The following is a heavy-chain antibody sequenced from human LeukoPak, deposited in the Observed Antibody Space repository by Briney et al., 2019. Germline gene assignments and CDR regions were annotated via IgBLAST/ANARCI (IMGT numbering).Heavy chain of an antibody. Sequence: GGSLRLSCAASRFNLSAYTMNWVRQAPGKGLEWVSSISSSSVYICYADSVKGRFTISRDNAKNSVYLQMNSLRAEDTALYYCAKDSGDYWGQGTLVTVSS. V-gene: IGHV3-21*04. CDR2: ISSSSVYI. J-gene: IGHJ4*02. CDR1: RFNLSAYT. CDR3: AKDSGDY. D-gene: IGHD6-25*01.